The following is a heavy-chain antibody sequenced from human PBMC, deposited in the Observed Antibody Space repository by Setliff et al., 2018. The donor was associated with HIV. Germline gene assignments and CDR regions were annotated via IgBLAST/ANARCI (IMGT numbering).Heavy chain of an antibody. Sequence: PSETLSLTCLVSGGSMNNYYWTWIRQPPGKGLEWIGYIYTSGSTKYNPSLKSRVTISLDTSKNQFSLKLTSVTAADTAVYYCARHANGPYGPFGDLLYFDYWGLGTLVTVSS. J-gene: IGHJ4*02. CDR1: GGSMNNYY. V-gene: IGHV4-4*09. D-gene: IGHD2-21*02. CDR3: ARHANGPYGPFGDLLYFDY. CDR2: IYTSGST.